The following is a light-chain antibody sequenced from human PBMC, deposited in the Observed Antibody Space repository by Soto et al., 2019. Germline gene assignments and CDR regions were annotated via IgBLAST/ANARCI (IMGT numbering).Light chain of an antibody. V-gene: IGLV2-23*02. J-gene: IGLJ1*01. CDR1: SSDVGTYDL. Sequence: QSVLTQPASGSGSPGRAITIFCNGNSSDVGTYDLVSWYQQHPGKAPKLMICEVSKRPSGVSKRFSGSKSGNTASLTISGLQAEDEADYHCCSYAVSSTYVFGTGTKVTVL. CDR2: EVS. CDR3: CSYAVSSTYV.